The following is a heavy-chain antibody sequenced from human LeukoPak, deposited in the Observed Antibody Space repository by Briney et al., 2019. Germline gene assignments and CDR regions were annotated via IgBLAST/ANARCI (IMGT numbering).Heavy chain of an antibody. V-gene: IGHV3-64*01. CDR1: GFTFSSFA. J-gene: IGHJ4*02. Sequence: GGSLRLSCAASGFTFSSFAMNWVRQAPGKGLEYVSTISGNGDSTYYANSVRGRFTISRDNSKNTLYLQMGSLRTEDMAVYYCARSFSGMDYWGQGTLVTVSS. D-gene: IGHD3-10*01. CDR2: ISGNGDST. CDR3: ARSFSGMDY.